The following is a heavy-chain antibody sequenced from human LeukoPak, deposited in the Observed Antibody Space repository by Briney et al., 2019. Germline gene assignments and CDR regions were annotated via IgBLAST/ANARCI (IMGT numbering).Heavy chain of an antibody. CDR2: ISSSSSYI. V-gene: IGHV3-21*01. Sequence: GGSLRLSCAASGFTFSSYSMNWVRQAPGKGLGWVSSISSSSSYIYYADSVKGRFTISRDNAKNSLYLQMNSLRAEDTAVYYCARGPMTYYYDSSGYFDLWGRGTLVTVSS. J-gene: IGHJ2*01. CDR1: GFTFSSYS. D-gene: IGHD3-22*01. CDR3: ARGPMTYYYDSSGYFDL.